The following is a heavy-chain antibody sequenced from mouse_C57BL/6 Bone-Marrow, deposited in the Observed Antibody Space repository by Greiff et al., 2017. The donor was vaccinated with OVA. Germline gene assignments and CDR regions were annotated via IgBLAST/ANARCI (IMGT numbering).Heavy chain of an antibody. V-gene: IGHV7-1*01. CDR2: SRNKANDYTT. CDR1: GFTFSDFY. J-gene: IGHJ3*01. CDR3: ARAQLEY. D-gene: IGHD4-1*02. Sequence: EVKLVESGGGLVQSGRSLRLSCATSGFTFSDFYMECVRQAPGKGLEWIAASRNKANDYTTEYSASVKGRFIVSRDTSQSILYLQMNALRAEDTAIYYCARAQLEYWGQGTLVTVSA.